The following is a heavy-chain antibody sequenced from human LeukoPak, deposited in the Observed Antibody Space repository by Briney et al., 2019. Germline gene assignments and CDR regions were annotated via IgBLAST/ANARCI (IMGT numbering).Heavy chain of an antibody. D-gene: IGHD3-9*01. CDR3: QRTEYDILTGYYSLDY. Sequence: GGSLRLSCAASGFTFSSYAMSWVRQAPGKGLEWVSAISGSGGSTYYADSVKGRFTISRDNSKNTMYLQMNSLRAEDTVVYFYQRTEYDILTGYYSLDYWGQGTLVTVSS. V-gene: IGHV3-23*01. J-gene: IGHJ4*02. CDR1: GFTFSSYA. CDR2: ISGSGGST.